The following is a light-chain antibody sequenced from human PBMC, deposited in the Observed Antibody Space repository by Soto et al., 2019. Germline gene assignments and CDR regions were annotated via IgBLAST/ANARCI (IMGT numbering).Light chain of an antibody. CDR2: GAS. J-gene: IGKJ1*01. CDR1: QSVNNN. CDR3: QQYGSSPWT. V-gene: IGKV3-20*01. Sequence: ETLMTQSPATLSVSPGERATLSCRASQSVNNNLAWYQQKLGQAPRLLIYGASSRATGIPDRFSGSGSGTDFTLTISRLEPEDFAVYYCQQYGSSPWTFGQGTKVDIK.